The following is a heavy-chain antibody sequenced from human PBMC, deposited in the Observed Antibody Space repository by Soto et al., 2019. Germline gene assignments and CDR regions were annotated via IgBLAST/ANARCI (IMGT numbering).Heavy chain of an antibody. Sequence: EVQLLESGGGLVQPGGSLRLSCAASGFTFSSYAMSWVRQAPGKGLEWVSAISGSGGSTYYADSVKGRFTISRDNSKNTLYLQMNRLRAEDTAGYYCAKGWSLEPLTFGDWGQGTLVTVAS. CDR2: ISGSGGST. CDR3: AKGWSLEPLTFGD. D-gene: IGHD1-1*01. CDR1: GFTFSSYA. J-gene: IGHJ4*02. V-gene: IGHV3-23*01.